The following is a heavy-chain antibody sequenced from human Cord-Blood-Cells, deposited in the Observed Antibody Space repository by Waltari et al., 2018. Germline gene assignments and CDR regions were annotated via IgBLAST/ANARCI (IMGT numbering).Heavy chain of an antibody. D-gene: IGHD5-18*01. V-gene: IGHV4-39*07. J-gene: IGHJ4*02. Sequence: QLQLQESGPGLVKPSETLSLTCTVSAGSIRSSSYYLGWIRQPPGKGLEWIGSIYYSGSTYYNPSLKSRVTISVDTSKNQFSLKLCSVTAADTAVYYCARHLGYSPIYYFDYWGQGTLVTVSS. CDR2: IYYSGST. CDR1: AGSIRSSSYY. CDR3: ARHLGYSPIYYFDY.